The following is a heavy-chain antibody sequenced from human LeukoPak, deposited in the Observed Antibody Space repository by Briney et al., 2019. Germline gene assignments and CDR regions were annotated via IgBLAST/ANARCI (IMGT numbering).Heavy chain of an antibody. V-gene: IGHV4-59*01. J-gene: IGHJ6*02. D-gene: IGHD5-18*01. CDR3: ARVIRDSYDPTDYGMDV. Sequence: SETLSLTCGVSGGAITNYYWNWIRQPPGKGLEWIGYIYYSGSTNYNPSLKSRVTISVDTSKNQFSLKLSSVTAADTAVYYCARVIRDSYDPTDYGMDVWGQGTTVTVSS. CDR1: GGAITNYY. CDR2: IYYSGST.